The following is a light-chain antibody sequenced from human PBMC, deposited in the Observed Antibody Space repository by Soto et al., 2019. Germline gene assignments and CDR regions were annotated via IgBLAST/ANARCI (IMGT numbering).Light chain of an antibody. CDR2: NAS. CDR1: QSIGSG. Sequence: DIQMTQSPSTLSASVGDGVTITCRASQSIGSGLAWYQQKPGKAPKLLIYNASTLESGVPSRFSGSGSGTEFTLTISSLQPDDFATYYCQQYKIYSQTFGQGTKVEI. J-gene: IGKJ1*01. CDR3: QQYKIYSQT. V-gene: IGKV1-5*01.